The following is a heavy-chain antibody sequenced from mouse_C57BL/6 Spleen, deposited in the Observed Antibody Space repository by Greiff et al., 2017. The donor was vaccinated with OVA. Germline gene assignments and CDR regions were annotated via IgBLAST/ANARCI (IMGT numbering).Heavy chain of an antibody. CDR1: GYSITSGYD. V-gene: IGHV3-1*01. CDR2: ISYSGST. D-gene: IGHD2-13*01. J-gene: IGHJ4*01. Sequence: EVKLVESGPGMVKPSQSLSLTCTVTGYSITSGYDWHWIRHFPGNKLEWMGYISYSGSTNYNPSLKSRISITHDTSKNHFFLKLNSLTTEDTATYYCASGDGGYYDLDYWGQGTSVTVSS. CDR3: ASGDGGYYDLDY.